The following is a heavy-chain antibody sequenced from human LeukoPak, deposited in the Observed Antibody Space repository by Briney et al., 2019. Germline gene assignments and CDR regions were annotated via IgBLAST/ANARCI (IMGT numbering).Heavy chain of an antibody. CDR1: GFTFSSYA. Sequence: PGGSLRLSCAASGFTFSSYAMSWVRQAPGKGLEWVSAISGSGGSTYYADSVKGRFTISRDNSKNTLFLQMNSLRAEDTAVYSCAKLGGQEVHNYYVAVWGKGTTVAVSS. CDR2: ISGSGGST. CDR3: AKLGGQEVHNYYVAV. V-gene: IGHV3-23*01. J-gene: IGHJ6*03. D-gene: IGHD3-16*01.